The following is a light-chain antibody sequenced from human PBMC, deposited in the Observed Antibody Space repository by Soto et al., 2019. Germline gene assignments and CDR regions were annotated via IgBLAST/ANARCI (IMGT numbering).Light chain of an antibody. V-gene: IGKV3-15*01. CDR2: GAS. CDR1: QSVSSN. CDR3: QQYNNWTLWT. Sequence: EIVITQSPAALSGYPGERGTLSCRVSQSVSSNLAWNTQKPGQAPTLIIYGASPRATGIPARFSGSGSGTEFTITISSLQSQDFAVYYCQQYNNWTLWTFGQGTKVDI. J-gene: IGKJ1*01.